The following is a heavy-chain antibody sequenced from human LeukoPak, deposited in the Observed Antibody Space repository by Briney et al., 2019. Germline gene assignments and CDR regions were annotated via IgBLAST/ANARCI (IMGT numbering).Heavy chain of an antibody. J-gene: IGHJ4*02. CDR1: GYTFTNYV. CDR3: ARAEFCAPNCYYYFYY. V-gene: IGHV1-2*02. Sequence: GASVKVSCKASGYTFTNYVLHWLRQAPGQGLEWMGWINPNSGGTNYAQNFQGRVTMTRDTSIGTAYMELSRLTSDDTAVYYRARAEFCAPNCYYYFYYWGQGTLVTVSS. CDR2: INPNSGGT. D-gene: IGHD2-21*02.